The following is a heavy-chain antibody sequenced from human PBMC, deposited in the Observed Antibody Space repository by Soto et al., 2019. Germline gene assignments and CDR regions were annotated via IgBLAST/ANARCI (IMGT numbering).Heavy chain of an antibody. D-gene: IGHD6-19*01. Sequence: GGSLRLSCAASGFTVSSNYMSWVRQAPGKGLEWVSLIYSGGSTYYADSVKGRFTISRDNSKNTLYLQMNSLRAEDTAVYHCARDKPSIAVAGPYGMDVWGQGTTVTVSS. V-gene: IGHV3-66*01. CDR1: GFTVSSNY. CDR2: IYSGGST. CDR3: ARDKPSIAVAGPYGMDV. J-gene: IGHJ6*02.